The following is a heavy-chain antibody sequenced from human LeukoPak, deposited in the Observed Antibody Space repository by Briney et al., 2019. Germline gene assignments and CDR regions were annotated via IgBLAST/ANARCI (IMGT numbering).Heavy chain of an antibody. V-gene: IGHV3-15*01. Sequence: KPGGSLRLSCAASGFTFSYVWMRWVRQAPGKGLEWVGRIKSKDVGATTDYAAPVKGRFTISRDDSKNTLYLQMNSLKTEDTAVYYCTTDLRTIFGEYYFDYWGQGTLVTVSS. CDR2: IKSKDVGATT. CDR3: TTDLRTIFGEYYFDY. CDR1: GFTFSYVW. J-gene: IGHJ4*02. D-gene: IGHD3-3*01.